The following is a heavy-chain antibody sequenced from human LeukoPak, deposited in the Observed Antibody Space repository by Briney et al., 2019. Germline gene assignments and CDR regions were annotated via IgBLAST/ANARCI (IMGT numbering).Heavy chain of an antibody. Sequence: SETLSLTCAVYGGSFSGYYWSWIRQPPEKGLEWIGEINHSGSTNYNPSLKSRVTISVDTSKNQFSLKLSSVTAADTAVYYCARRTYYYGSGSKGRPVDYWGQGTLVTVSS. D-gene: IGHD3-10*01. J-gene: IGHJ4*02. CDR1: GGSFSGYY. CDR3: ARRTYYYGSGSKGRPVDY. CDR2: INHSGST. V-gene: IGHV4-34*01.